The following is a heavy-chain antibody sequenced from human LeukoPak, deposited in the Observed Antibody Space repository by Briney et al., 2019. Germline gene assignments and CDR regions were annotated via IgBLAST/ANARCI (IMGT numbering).Heavy chain of an antibody. CDR2: INHSGST. CDR1: GGSFSGYY. CDR3: AREGPGVVVPAAIWY. Sequence: SETLSLTCAVYGGSFSGYYWSWIRQPPGKGLEWIGEINHSGSTNYNPSLKSRVTISVDTSKNQFSLKLSSVTAADTAVYYCAREGPGVVVPAAIWYWGQGTLVTVSS. V-gene: IGHV4-34*01. D-gene: IGHD2-2*01. J-gene: IGHJ4*02.